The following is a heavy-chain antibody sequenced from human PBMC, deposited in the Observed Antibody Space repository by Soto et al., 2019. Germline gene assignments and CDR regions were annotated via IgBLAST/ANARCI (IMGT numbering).Heavy chain of an antibody. Sequence: EVQLVESGGGLVQPGGSLRLSCAASGFTFSACWISWVRQAPGKGLEWVANINPDGSTKLYVDSVDGRFSISRDNADKSLYLQMNFLRVEDTAVYYCATGVGGHWGFGGQGTLVTVSS. CDR1: GFTFSACW. CDR3: ATGVGGHWGF. J-gene: IGHJ4*02. CDR2: INPDGSTK. D-gene: IGHD3-16*01. V-gene: IGHV3-7*03.